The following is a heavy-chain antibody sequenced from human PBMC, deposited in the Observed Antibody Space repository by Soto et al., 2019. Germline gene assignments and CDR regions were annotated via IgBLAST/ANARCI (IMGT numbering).Heavy chain of an antibody. V-gene: IGHV3-30*18. Sequence: PGGSLRLSCAASGFTFSSYGMHWVRQAPGKGLEWVAVISYDGSNKYYADSVKGRFTISRDNSKNTLYLQMNSLRAEDTAVYYCAKVILEWLAGGMDVWGQGTTVTVS. D-gene: IGHD3-3*01. CDR2: ISYDGSNK. CDR3: AKVILEWLAGGMDV. J-gene: IGHJ6*02. CDR1: GFTFSSYG.